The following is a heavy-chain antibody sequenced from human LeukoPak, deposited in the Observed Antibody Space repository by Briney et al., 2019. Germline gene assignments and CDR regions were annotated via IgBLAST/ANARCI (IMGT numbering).Heavy chain of an antibody. V-gene: IGHV3-21*01. J-gene: IGHJ4*02. CDR1: GFAFSSYN. Sequence: PGGSLRLSCAASGFAFSSYNMNWVRQAPGKGLEWVSSISTSSSYIYYADSVKGRFTISRDNAKNSLFLQMNSLRAEDTAVYYCVTAPTRTYSVYWGQGTLVTVSS. CDR3: VTAPTRTYSVY. CDR2: ISTSSSYI. D-gene: IGHD2-15*01.